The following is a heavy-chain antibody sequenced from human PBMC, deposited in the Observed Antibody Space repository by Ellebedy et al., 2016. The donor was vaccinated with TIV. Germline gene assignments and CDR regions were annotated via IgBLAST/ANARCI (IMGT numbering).Heavy chain of an antibody. Sequence: SETLSLTXTVSGGYLRTYYWSWIRQSPGKGLEWIGYIYYSGSTAYNPSLKSRVTISVDTSKNQFSLNLTSVTAADTAVYYCARALAGSNKVTYHFGMDVWGQGTTVTVSS. J-gene: IGHJ6*02. V-gene: IGHV4-59*01. CDR2: IYYSGST. CDR1: GGYLRTYY. D-gene: IGHD2-21*02. CDR3: ARALAGSNKVTYHFGMDV.